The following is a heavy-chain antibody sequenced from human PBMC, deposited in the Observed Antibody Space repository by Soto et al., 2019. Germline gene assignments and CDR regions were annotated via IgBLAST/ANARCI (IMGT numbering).Heavy chain of an antibody. D-gene: IGHD6-19*01. CDR1: GFTFSSYG. Sequence: QVQLVESGGGVVQPGRSLRLSCAASGFTFSSYGMHWVRQAPGKGLEWVAVISYDGSNKYYADSVKGRFTISRDNSKNTLYLQMNSLRAEDTAVYYCAKSGQQWLVRGGGFDYWGQGTLVTVSS. V-gene: IGHV3-30*18. J-gene: IGHJ4*02. CDR2: ISYDGSNK. CDR3: AKSGQQWLVRGGGFDY.